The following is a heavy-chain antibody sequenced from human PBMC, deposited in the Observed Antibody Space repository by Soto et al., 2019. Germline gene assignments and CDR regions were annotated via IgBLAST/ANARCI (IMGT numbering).Heavy chain of an antibody. J-gene: IGHJ4*02. V-gene: IGHV1-3*01. D-gene: IGHD6-13*01. Sequence: ASVKVSCKASGYNFTSYAMHWVRQAPGQRLEWMGWINAGNGNTEYSQKFQGRVTITRDTSASTAYMELSSLRSEDTAVYYCARPTSSSWYYFDYWGQGTLVTVSS. CDR2: INAGNGNT. CDR1: GYNFTSYA. CDR3: ARPTSSSWYYFDY.